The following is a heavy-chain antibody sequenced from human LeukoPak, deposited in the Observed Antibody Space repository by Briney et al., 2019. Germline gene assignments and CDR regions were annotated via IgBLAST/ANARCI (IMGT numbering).Heavy chain of an antibody. J-gene: IGHJ4*02. CDR2: INSNSGGT. D-gene: IGHD3-22*01. Sequence: ASVKVSCKASGYTFTGYYMHWVRQAPGQGLEWMGRINSNSGGTNYAQKFQGKVTMTRDTSISTAYMELSRLRSDDTAVYYCARAKYYYDSSGPLLYYFDYWGQGTLVTVSS. CDR1: GYTFTGYY. CDR3: ARAKYYYDSSGPLLYYFDY. V-gene: IGHV1-2*06.